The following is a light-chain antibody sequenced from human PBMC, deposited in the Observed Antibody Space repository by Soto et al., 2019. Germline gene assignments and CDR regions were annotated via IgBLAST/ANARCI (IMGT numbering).Light chain of an antibody. CDR1: QSVSSSY. J-gene: IGKJ1*01. V-gene: IGKV3-20*01. CDR3: QQYGSAPGT. Sequence: EIVLTQSPGTLSLSPGERATLSCRARQSVSSSYLAWYQQKPGQAPRLLIYGASSRATGIPDRFSGSGSGTDFTLTISRLEPEDFAVYYCQQYGSAPGTVGQGTKLEIK. CDR2: GAS.